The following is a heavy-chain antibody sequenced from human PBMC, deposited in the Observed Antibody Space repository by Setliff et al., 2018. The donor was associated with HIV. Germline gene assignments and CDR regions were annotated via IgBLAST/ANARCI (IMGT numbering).Heavy chain of an antibody. CDR1: GGTFSSYA. V-gene: IGHV1-69*10. CDR2: IIPIVDIA. D-gene: IGHD1-26*01. Sequence: SVKVSCKASGGTFSSYAISWGRQAPGQGLEWMGGIIPIVDIAKYAQKFQDRVTITADKSTSTAFMELSSLRSEDTAVYYCARGAYRRRDGGTYFYQFDFWGRGTLVTVS. CDR3: ARGAYRRRDGGTYFYQFDF. J-gene: IGHJ4*02.